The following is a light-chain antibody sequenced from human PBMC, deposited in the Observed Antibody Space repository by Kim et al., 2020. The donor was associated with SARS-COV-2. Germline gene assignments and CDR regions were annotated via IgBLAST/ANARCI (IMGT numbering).Light chain of an antibody. CDR1: SGHSSYA. V-gene: IGLV4-69*01. Sequence: APVKLTCTLSSGHSSYAIAWHRQQPEKGPRYLMKLNSDGSHSKGDGIPDRFSGSSSGAERYLTISSLQSEDEADYYCQTWGTGIVVFGGGTQLTVL. J-gene: IGLJ2*01. CDR3: QTWGTGIVV. CDR2: LNSDGSH.